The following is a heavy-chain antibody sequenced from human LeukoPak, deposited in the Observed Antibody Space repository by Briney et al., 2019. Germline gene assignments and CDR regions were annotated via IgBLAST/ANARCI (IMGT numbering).Heavy chain of an antibody. Sequence: GGSLRLSCAASGFTFSSYAMHWVRQAPGKGLEWVAVISYDGSNKYYADSVKGRFTISRDNSKNTLYLQMNSLRAEDTAVYYCARDPGGGRAAAKYFDYWGQGTLVTVSS. CDR1: GFTFSSYA. J-gene: IGHJ4*02. V-gene: IGHV3-30-3*01. CDR2: ISYDGSNK. D-gene: IGHD6-13*01. CDR3: ARDPGGGRAAAKYFDY.